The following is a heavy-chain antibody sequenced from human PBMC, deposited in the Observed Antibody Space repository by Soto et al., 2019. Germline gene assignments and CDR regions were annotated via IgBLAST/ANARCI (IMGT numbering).Heavy chain of an antibody. CDR1: VYTFHSYY. J-gene: IGHJ4*02. CDR3: ARRRRTRKIDY. D-gene: IGHD2-2*01. CDR2: INPSGGST. V-gene: IGHV1-46*02. Sequence: GASVKVSCKASVYTFHSYYIHCVRQAHGQGLEWMGIINPSGGSTSYAQKFQGRVTMTRNTSISTAYMELSSLRSEDTAVYYCARRRRTRKIDYWGQGTLVTVPQ.